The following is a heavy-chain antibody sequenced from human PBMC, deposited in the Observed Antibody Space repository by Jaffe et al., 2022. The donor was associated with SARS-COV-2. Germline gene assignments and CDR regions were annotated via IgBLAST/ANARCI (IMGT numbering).Heavy chain of an antibody. Sequence: VQLVESGGGLVQPGRSLRLSCAASGFSFDDFAMHWVRQAPGKGLEWVSSIDWNSDTIDYADSVKGRFTISRDNAENSLYLQMSSLRPEDTALYFCVKETRGYSGYNYIREAFDVWGQGTMITVSS. D-gene: IGHD5-12*01. V-gene: IGHV3-9*01. CDR3: VKETRGYSGYNYIREAFDV. CDR1: GFSFDDFA. CDR2: IDWNSDTI. J-gene: IGHJ3*01.